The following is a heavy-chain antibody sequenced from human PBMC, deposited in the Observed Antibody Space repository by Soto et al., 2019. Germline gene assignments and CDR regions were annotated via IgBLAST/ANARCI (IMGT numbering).Heavy chain of an antibody. CDR1: GGSFSGYY. CDR3: ARGWSGLVIIRFDP. J-gene: IGHJ5*02. CDR2: VNHSGST. D-gene: IGHD3-9*01. V-gene: IGHV4-34*01. Sequence: SETLSLTCAVYGGSFSGYYWSWIRQPPGKGLEWIGEVNHSGSTNYNPSLKSRVTISVDTSKKQFSLKLSSVTAADTAVYYCARGWSGLVIIRFDPWGQGTLVTVPS.